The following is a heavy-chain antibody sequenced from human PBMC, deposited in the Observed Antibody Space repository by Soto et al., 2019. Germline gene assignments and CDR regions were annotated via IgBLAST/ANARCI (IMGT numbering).Heavy chain of an antibody. D-gene: IGHD1-26*01. Sequence: GGSLRLSCAASGFTVSSNYMSWVRQAPGKGLEWVSVIYSGGSTYYADSVKGRFTISRDNSKNTLYLQMNSLRAEDTAVYYCARATSGSYENHDAFDIWGQGTMVTVSS. CDR1: GFTVSSNY. V-gene: IGHV3-53*01. CDR3: ARATSGSYENHDAFDI. J-gene: IGHJ3*02. CDR2: IYSGGST.